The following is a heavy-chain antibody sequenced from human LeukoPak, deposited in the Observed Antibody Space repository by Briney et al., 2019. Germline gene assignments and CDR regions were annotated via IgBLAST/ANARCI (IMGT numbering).Heavy chain of an antibody. Sequence: ASVKVSCKASGYTFTSYYMHWVRQAPGQGLEWMGIINPSGGSTSYAQKFQGRVTMTRDTSASTAYMELSSLRSEDTAAYYCARESRYCTNGVCYSDAFDIWGQGTMVTVSS. CDR1: GYTFTSYY. V-gene: IGHV1-46*01. CDR2: INPSGGST. CDR3: ARESRYCTNGVCYSDAFDI. J-gene: IGHJ3*02. D-gene: IGHD2-8*01.